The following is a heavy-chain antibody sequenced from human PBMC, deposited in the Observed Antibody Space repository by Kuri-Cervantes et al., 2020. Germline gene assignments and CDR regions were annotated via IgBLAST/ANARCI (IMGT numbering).Heavy chain of an antibody. D-gene: IGHD3-10*01. V-gene: IGHV4-38-2*02. CDR3: ARYWFRGYFQH. CDR2: IYYSGST. CDR1: GYSISSGYY. Sequence: ESLKISCTVSGYSISSGYYWGWIRQPPGKGLEWIGSIYYSGSTYYNPSLKSRVTISVDTSKNQFSLKLSSVTAADTAVYYCARYWFRGYFQHWGQGTLVTVSS. J-gene: IGHJ1*01.